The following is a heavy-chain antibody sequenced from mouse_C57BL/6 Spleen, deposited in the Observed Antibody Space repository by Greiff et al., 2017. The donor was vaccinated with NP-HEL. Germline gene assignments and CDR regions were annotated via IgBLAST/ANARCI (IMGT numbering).Heavy chain of an antibody. V-gene: IGHV1-80*01. CDR1: GYAFSSYW. CDR2: IYPGDGDT. J-gene: IGHJ4*01. CDR3: ASPTTVVAPSAMDY. D-gene: IGHD1-1*01. Sequence: QVQLQQSGAELVKPGASVKISCKASGYAFSSYWMNWVKQRPGKGLEWIGQIYPGDGDTNYNGKFKGKATLTADKSSSTAYMQLSSLTSEDSAVYFCASPTTVVAPSAMDYWGQGTSVTVSS.